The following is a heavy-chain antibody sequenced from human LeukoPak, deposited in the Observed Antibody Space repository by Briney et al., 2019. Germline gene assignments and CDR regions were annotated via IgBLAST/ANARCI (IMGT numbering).Heavy chain of an antibody. CDR2: ISYEAKNK. J-gene: IGHJ4*02. V-gene: IGHV3-30*18. Sequence: GGSLRLSCAASGFSFNNYGMPWLRQAPGKGPEWVAVISYEAKNKYYADSVKGRFTISRDNSRNILYLQMDSLQTEDTGVYYCAKEATMRVGTYFDYWGQGVLVTVSS. D-gene: IGHD3-22*01. CDR1: GFSFNNYG. CDR3: AKEATMRVGTYFDY.